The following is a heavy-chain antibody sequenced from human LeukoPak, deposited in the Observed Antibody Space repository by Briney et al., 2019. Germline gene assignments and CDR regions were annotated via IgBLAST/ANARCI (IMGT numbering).Heavy chain of an antibody. CDR3: AKVDGSGSYGY. V-gene: IGHV3-48*01. J-gene: IGHJ4*02. D-gene: IGHD3-10*01. CDR1: GFTFSYQS. Sequence: GGSLRLSCAASGFTFSYQSMNWVRQAPGKGLEWVSYISSSSSTIYYADSVKGRFTISRGNAKNSLYLQMNSLRAEDTAVYYCAKVDGSGSYGYWGQGTLVTVSS. CDR2: ISSSSSTI.